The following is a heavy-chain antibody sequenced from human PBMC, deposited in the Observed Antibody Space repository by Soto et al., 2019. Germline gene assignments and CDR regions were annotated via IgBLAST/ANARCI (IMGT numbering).Heavy chain of an antibody. CDR3: ARGYYNYYDQNWFDP. CDR1: GGTFSSYA. Sequence: SVKVSWKASGGTFSSYAISWVGQAPGQGLEWMGGIIPIFGTANYAQKFQGRVTITADESTSTAYLELSSLRSEDTAVYYCARGYYNYYDQNWFDPWGQGTLVTVSS. J-gene: IGHJ5*02. D-gene: IGHD3-22*01. V-gene: IGHV1-69*13. CDR2: IIPIFGTA.